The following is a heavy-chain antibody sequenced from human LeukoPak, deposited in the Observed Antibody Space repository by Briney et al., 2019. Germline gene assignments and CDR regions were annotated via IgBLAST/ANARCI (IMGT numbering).Heavy chain of an antibody. J-gene: IGHJ3*02. CDR3: TRNSLMPDAFDI. Sequence: PGGSLRLSCAASGFTFSGSAMHWVRQASGKGPEWVGRIRSKANSYATAYAASVKGRFTISRDDSKNTAYLQMNSLKTEDTAVYYCTRNSLMPDAFDIWGQGTMVTVSS. CDR1: GFTFSGSA. D-gene: IGHD1-14*01. CDR2: IRSKANSYAT. V-gene: IGHV3-73*01.